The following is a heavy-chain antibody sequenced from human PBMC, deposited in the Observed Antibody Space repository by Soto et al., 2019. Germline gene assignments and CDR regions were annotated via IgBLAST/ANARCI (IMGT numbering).Heavy chain of an antibody. Sequence: SETLSLTCTVSGGSISSGDYYWSWIRQPPGSGLEWIGYIYYSGSTYYNPSLKSRVTISVDMSKNQLSLKLSSVTAADTAVYYCARAFFDRSGYYGGLGYSGPATLLTVFS. CDR2: IYYSGST. CDR1: GGSISSGDYY. CDR3: ARAFFDRSGYYGGLGY. J-gene: IGHJ4*02. D-gene: IGHD3-22*01. V-gene: IGHV4-30-4*01.